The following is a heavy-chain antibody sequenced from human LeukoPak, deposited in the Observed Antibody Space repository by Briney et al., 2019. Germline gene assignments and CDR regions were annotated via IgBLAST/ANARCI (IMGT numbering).Heavy chain of an antibody. CDR3: AKAEQWLVGNFFDY. CDR1: GFSFSSYA. J-gene: IGHJ4*02. Sequence: GGSLRLSCAASGFSFSSYATSWVRQAPGKGLEWVSAISGSGGSTYYADSVKGRFTISRDNSKNTLYLQMNSLRAEDTAVYYCAKAEQWLVGNFFDYWGQGTLVTVSS. V-gene: IGHV3-23*01. D-gene: IGHD6-19*01. CDR2: ISGSGGST.